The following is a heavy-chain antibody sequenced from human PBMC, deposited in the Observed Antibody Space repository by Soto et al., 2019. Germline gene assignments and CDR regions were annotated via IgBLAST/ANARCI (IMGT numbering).Heavy chain of an antibody. CDR3: AKEYSTSFDY. V-gene: IGHV3-23*01. D-gene: IGHD6-6*01. Sequence: GESLKISCAASGFSFSNYAMNWVRQAPGKGLEWVSAISAGGSNTNYADSVKGRFTISSDNSKNTLYLQMNGLRADDTAVYYCAKEYSTSFDYWGQGTPVTVSS. CDR1: GFSFSNYA. J-gene: IGHJ4*02. CDR2: ISAGGSNT.